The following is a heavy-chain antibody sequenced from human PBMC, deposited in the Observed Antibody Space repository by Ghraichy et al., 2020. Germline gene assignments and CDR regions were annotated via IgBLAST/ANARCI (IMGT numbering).Heavy chain of an antibody. D-gene: IGHD4-17*01. CDR2: IYYSGST. CDR1: GGSISSGDYY. CDR3: ARVKGGSAPTVTAYYFDY. J-gene: IGHJ4*02. V-gene: IGHV4-30-4*01. Sequence: SETLSLTCTVSGGSISSGDYYWSWIRQPPGKGLEWIGYIYYSGSTYYNPSLKSRVTISVDTSKNQFSLKLSSVTAADTAVYYCARVKGGSAPTVTAYYFDYWGQGTLVTVSS.